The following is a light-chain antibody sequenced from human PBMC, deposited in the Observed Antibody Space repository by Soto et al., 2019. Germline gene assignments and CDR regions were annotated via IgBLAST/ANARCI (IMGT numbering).Light chain of an antibody. J-gene: IGLJ2*01. CDR2: DVS. CDR1: SSDVGGYNY. Sequence: QSALTQPASVSGSPGQSSTISCTGTSSDVGGYNYVSWYQQHPGKAPKLMIYDVSNRPSGVSNRFSGSKSGNTASLTISGLQAEDEADYYCSSYTSSSPPVVFGGGTKLTVL. CDR3: SSYTSSSPPVV. V-gene: IGLV2-14*01.